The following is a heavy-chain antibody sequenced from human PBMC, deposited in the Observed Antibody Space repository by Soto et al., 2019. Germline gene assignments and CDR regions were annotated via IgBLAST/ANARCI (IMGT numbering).Heavy chain of an antibody. J-gene: IGHJ4*02. Sequence: EVQLVESGGGLVQPGGSLRLSCAASGFTFSNYWMSWVRQAPGKGLEWVANIKVDGSEKYYVDSVKVRFTISRDNAKNSLYLKMNSLRAEDTAVYYCAGVAVRGQGTLVTVSS. D-gene: IGHD6-19*01. CDR2: IKVDGSEK. CDR1: GFTFSNYW. CDR3: AGVAV. V-gene: IGHV3-7*05.